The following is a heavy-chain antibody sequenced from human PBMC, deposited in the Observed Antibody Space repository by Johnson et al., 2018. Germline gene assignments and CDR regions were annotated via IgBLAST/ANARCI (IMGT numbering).Heavy chain of an antibody. CDR1: GFMFRSYG. V-gene: IGHV3-30*03. Sequence: QVQLVESGGGVVQPGRSLRLSCAASGFMFRSYGMHWVRQAPGKGLQWVAVMSDSGDTKIYADSVKGRFTISRDNSKNTLYLQMNSLRPEDTAVYYCARGGGDCYRDIETGFDIWGQGTMVAVCS. CDR2: MSDSGDTK. CDR3: ARGGGDCYRDIETGFDI. J-gene: IGHJ3*02. D-gene: IGHD2-21*02.